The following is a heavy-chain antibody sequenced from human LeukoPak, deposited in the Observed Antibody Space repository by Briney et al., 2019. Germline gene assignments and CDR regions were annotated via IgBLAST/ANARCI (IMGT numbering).Heavy chain of an antibody. J-gene: IGHJ4*02. CDR3: AKDLADYDCLRTTCYRAFDY. CDR1: GFTFSNSA. D-gene: IGHD2-2*01. V-gene: IGHV3-23*01. CDR2: IANSGDNT. Sequence: GGSLRLSCAASGFTFSNSALNWVRQAPGKGLEWVSTIANSGDNTYYADSVKGRFTISRDNFKNTVYLQLSSLRVEDTAVYYCAKDLADYDCLRTTCYRAFDYWGQGTLVTVSS.